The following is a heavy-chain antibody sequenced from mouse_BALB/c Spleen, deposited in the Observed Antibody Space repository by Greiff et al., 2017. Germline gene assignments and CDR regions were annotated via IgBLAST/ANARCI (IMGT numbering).Heavy chain of an antibody. Sequence: VQLQQSGPELVKPGASVKMSCKASGYTFTSYVMHWVKQKPGQGLEWIGYINPYNDGTKYNEKFKGKATLTVDNSSSTAYMELRSLTSEDSAVYYCARWNYGNYVDYWGQGTTLTVSS. CDR1: GYTFTSYV. J-gene: IGHJ2*01. CDR2: INPYNDGT. CDR3: ARWNYGNYVDY. V-gene: IGHV1-14*01. D-gene: IGHD2-1*01.